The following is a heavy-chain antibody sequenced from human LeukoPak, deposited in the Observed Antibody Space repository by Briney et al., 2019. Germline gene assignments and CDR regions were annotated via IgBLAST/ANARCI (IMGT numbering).Heavy chain of an antibody. J-gene: IGHJ5*02. CDR1: GVTFSNAG. Sequence: PLGTPRLSCAASGVTFSNAGMSWGPHTPGGRPWWVSAISGSGSRTYYADAAKGGFTISRDNSKTTLYLQMTSLRAEDTAVYYCAKGHSSSWTQKYNWIDPWGQGTLVTVSS. CDR2: ISGSGSRT. CDR3: AKGHSSSWTQKYNWIDP. V-gene: IGHV3-23*01. D-gene: IGHD6-13*01.